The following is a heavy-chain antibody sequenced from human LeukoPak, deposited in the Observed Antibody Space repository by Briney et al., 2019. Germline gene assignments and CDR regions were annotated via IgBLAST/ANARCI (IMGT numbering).Heavy chain of an antibody. CDR1: GFTFGDYA. V-gene: IGHV3-49*04. CDR2: IRSKAYGGTT. Sequence: GRSLRLSCTASGFTFGDYAMSWVRQAPGKGLEWVGFIRSKAYGGTTEYAASVKGRFTISRDDSKSIAYLQMNSLKTEDTAVYYCIRDSLDRIAVAGTLDYWGQGTLVTVSS. D-gene: IGHD6-19*01. J-gene: IGHJ4*02. CDR3: IRDSLDRIAVAGTLDY.